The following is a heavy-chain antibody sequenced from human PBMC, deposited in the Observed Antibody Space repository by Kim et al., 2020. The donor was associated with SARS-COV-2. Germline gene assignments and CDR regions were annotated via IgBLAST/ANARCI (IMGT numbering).Heavy chain of an antibody. Sequence: LKSRVTISVDTSKNQFSLKLSAVTAADTPVYYCARHCDVLLAAAGANLASWGQGTLVTVSP. J-gene: IGHJ4*02. D-gene: IGHD6-13*01. CDR3: ARHCDVLLAAAGANLAS. V-gene: IGHV4-39*01.